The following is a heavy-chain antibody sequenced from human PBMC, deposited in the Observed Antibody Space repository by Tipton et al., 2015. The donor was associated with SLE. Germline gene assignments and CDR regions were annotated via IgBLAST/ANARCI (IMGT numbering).Heavy chain of an antibody. Sequence: TLSLTCTVSGGSISSSSYYWGWIRQPPGKGLEWIGSIYYSGSTSYNPSLKSRVTISVDRSKNQFSLKLSSVTAADTAVYYCARVLGSSSFYYYMDVWGKGTTVTVSS. CDR3: ARVLGSSSFYYYMDV. CDR2: IYYSGST. V-gene: IGHV4-39*07. D-gene: IGHD6-6*01. J-gene: IGHJ6*03. CDR1: GGSISSSSYY.